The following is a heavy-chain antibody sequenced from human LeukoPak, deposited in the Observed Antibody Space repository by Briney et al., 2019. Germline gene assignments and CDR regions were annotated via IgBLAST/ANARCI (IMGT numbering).Heavy chain of an antibody. CDR3: ARDSLMIGYDS. J-gene: IGHJ4*02. Sequence: PGRSLRLSCAASGFTFDDYAMHWVRQAPGKGLEWVSGISWNSGSIGYADSVKGRFTISRDNAKNSLYLQMNSLRAEDTAVYYCARDSLMIGYDSWGQGTLVTVSS. CDR2: ISWNSGSI. CDR1: GFTFDDYA. D-gene: IGHD5-12*01. V-gene: IGHV3-9*01.